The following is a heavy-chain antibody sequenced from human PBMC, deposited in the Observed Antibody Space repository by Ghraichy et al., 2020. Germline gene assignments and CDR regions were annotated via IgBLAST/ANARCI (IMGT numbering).Heavy chain of an antibody. V-gene: IGHV3-48*02. CDR1: GFPLSDYS. J-gene: IGHJ6*02. Sequence: GGSLRLSCSASGFPLSDYSMNWVRQAPGKGLEWLSYITSSGRFRSYADSVKGRFTISRDNAKNSVDLQINSLRDEDTAVYYCARGSAVVRFYYYDGMDVWGQGTTVTVSS. CDR2: ITSSGRFR. CDR3: ARGSAVVRFYYYDGMDV. D-gene: IGHD3-22*01.